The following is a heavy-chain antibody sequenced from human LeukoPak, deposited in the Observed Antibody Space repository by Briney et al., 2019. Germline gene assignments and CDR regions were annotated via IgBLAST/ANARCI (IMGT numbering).Heavy chain of an antibody. CDR1: GFTFSSYA. Sequence: PGGSLRLSCAASGFTFSSYAMSWVRQAPGKGLEWVSAISGSGGSTYYADSVKGRFTISRDNSKNTLYLQMNSLRAEDTALYYCARAYSGYENYYYYYMDAWGKGTTVTVSS. D-gene: IGHD5-12*01. V-gene: IGHV3-23*01. CDR2: ISGSGGST. CDR3: ARAYSGYENYYYYYMDA. J-gene: IGHJ6*03.